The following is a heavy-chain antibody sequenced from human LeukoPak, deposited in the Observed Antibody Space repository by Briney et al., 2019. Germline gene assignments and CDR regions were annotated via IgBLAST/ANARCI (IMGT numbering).Heavy chain of an antibody. V-gene: IGHV1-69*05. CDR1: GGTFSSYA. Sequence: ASVKVSCKASGGTFSSYAITWVRQAPGQGLEWMGGIIPIFGTANYAQKFQGRVTITTDESTSTAYMELSSLRSEDPAVYYCARAWYDFWSRYSTNWFDPWGQGTLVTVSS. J-gene: IGHJ5*02. CDR2: IIPIFGTA. CDR3: ARAWYDFWSRYSTNWFDP. D-gene: IGHD3-3*01.